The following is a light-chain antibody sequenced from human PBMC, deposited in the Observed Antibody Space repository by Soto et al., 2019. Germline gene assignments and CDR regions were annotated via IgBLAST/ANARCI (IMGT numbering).Light chain of an antibody. CDR2: GAS. Sequence: EIVLTQSPGTLSLSPGERATLSCRASQSVSSSYFAWYPQIPGHAPRLLIYGASTRATGIPDRFSGSGSGTDFTLTISTLEPEDFAVYYCQQYGSSRWTFGQGTKVELK. CDR1: QSVSSSY. J-gene: IGKJ1*01. V-gene: IGKV3-20*01. CDR3: QQYGSSRWT.